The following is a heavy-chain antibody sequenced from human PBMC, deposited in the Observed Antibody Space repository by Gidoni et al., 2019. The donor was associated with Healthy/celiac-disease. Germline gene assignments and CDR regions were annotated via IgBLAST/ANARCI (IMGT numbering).Heavy chain of an antibody. Sequence: QVQLQESGPGLVKPSQTLSLTCSVSGGSISSGSYYWRWIRQPAGKGLEWIGRIYTSGSTNYNPSLKSRVTISVDTSKNQFSLKLSSVTAADTAVYYCARAGGYDSYYYYYYGMDVWGQGTTVTVSS. J-gene: IGHJ6*02. CDR2: IYTSGST. CDR1: GGSISSGSYY. CDR3: ARAGGYDSYYYYYYGMDV. D-gene: IGHD5-12*01. V-gene: IGHV4-61*02.